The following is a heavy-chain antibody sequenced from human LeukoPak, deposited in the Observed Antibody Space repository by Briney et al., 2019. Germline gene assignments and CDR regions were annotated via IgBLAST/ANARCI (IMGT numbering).Heavy chain of an antibody. V-gene: IGHV3-23*01. CDR2: ISGSGGSA. J-gene: IGHJ6*02. D-gene: IGHD2-2*02. CDR1: GFTFSSNA. Sequence: PGGSLRLSCAASGFTFSSNAMSWVRQAPGRGLEWVSAISGSGGSAYYAASVRGRFTISRDNSKNTLFLQMDSLRGEDTAVYYCAQGSYCTGTDCYNMDVWGQGTTVTVSS. CDR3: AQGSYCTGTDCYNMDV.